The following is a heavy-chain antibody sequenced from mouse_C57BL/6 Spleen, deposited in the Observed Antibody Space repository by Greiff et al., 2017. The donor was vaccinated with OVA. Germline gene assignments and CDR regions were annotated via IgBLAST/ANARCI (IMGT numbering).Heavy chain of an antibody. CDR2: IAPSDRST. Sequence: QVQLQQPGAELVMPGASVKLSCKASGYTFTSYWMHWVKQRPGQGLEWIGEIAPSDRSTNYNQKFKGKSTLTVDKSSSTAYMQLSSLTSEDSAVYDCARVLMVTGAMDYWGQGTSVTVSA. J-gene: IGHJ4*01. V-gene: IGHV1-69*01. D-gene: IGHD2-2*01. CDR1: GYTFTSYW. CDR3: ARVLMVTGAMDY.